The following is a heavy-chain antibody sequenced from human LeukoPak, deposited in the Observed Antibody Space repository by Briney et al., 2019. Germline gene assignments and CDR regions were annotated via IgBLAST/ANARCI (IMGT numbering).Heavy chain of an antibody. CDR3: ARGPIYYGSGSYYTPPYYFDY. J-gene: IGHJ4*02. Sequence: PGGSLRLSCAASGFTFSSYAMSWVRQAPGKGLEWVSAISGSGGSTYYADSVKGRFTISRDNSKNTLYLQMNSLRAEDTAVYYCARGPIYYGSGSYYTPPYYFDYWGQGTLVTVSS. CDR2: ISGSGGST. CDR1: GFTFSSYA. D-gene: IGHD3-10*01. V-gene: IGHV3-23*01.